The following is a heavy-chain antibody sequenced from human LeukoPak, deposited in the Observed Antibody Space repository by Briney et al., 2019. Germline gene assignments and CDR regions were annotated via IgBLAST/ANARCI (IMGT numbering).Heavy chain of an antibody. D-gene: IGHD1-20*01. CDR2: IYHSGST. J-gene: IGHJ5*02. Sequence: ASETLSLTCTVSGYSISSGYYWGWTRQPPGKGLEWIGSIYHSGSTYYNPSLKSRVTISVDTSKNQFSLKLSSVTAADTAVYYCARAPVTGFDPWGQGTLVTVSS. CDR1: GYSISSGYY. CDR3: ARAPVTGFDP. V-gene: IGHV4-38-2*02.